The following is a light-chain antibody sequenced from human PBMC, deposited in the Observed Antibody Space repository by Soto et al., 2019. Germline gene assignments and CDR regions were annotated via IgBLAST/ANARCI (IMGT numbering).Light chain of an antibody. CDR1: QSISGW. J-gene: IGKJ1*01. V-gene: IGKV1-5*01. CDR3: QQYNSYST. CDR2: DAS. Sequence: DIQMTQSPSTLSASVGDRVTITGRASQSISGWLAWYQQKPGKAPKLLIYDASSLESGVPSRFRGSGSGTEFTLTISRLQPDDFATYYCQQYNSYSTFGQGTKVEIK.